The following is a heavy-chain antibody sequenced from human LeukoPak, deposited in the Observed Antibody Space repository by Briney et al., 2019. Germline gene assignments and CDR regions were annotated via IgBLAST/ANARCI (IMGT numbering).Heavy chain of an antibody. CDR2: MNPGTANT. D-gene: IGHD2-15*01. V-gene: IGHV1-8*01. CDR3: ARGRAAAD. Sequence: ASVKVSCKASGHTFTYNDVNWVRQATGQGLEWMGCMNPGTANTGYAQKFQGRLAMAADTSINTAYMELSGLTSEDTAVYYCARGRAAADWGQGTLVTVSS. J-gene: IGHJ4*02. CDR1: GHTFTYND.